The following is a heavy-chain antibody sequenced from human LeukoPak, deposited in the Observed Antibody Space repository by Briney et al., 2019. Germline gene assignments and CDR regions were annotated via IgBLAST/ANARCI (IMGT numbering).Heavy chain of an antibody. J-gene: IGHJ4*02. CDR1: GFTFDDYA. CDR3: VSFYETY. Sequence: GGSLRLSCAASGFTFDDYAMHWVRQAPGKGLAWVSGISWNSGSRGYADSVKGRFTISRDNAKNTVYLQMNNLRAEDTAVYYCVSFYETYWGRGTLVTVSS. D-gene: IGHD2/OR15-2a*01. CDR2: ISWNSGSR. V-gene: IGHV3-9*01.